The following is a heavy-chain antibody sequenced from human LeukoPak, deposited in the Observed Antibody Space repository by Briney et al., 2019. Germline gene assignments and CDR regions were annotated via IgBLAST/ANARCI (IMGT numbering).Heavy chain of an antibody. CDR1: GYTLTELS. CDR3: ATDSEGGNSPLDY. D-gene: IGHD4-23*01. V-gene: IGHV1-24*01. J-gene: IGHJ4*02. CDR2: FDPEDAET. Sequence: ASVKVSCTVSGYTLTELSIHWVRQAPGKGLEWMGGFDPEDAETIYAQKFQGRVSMTEDTSTDTAYMELSSLRSEDTAVYYCATDSEGGNSPLDYWGQGSLVTVSS.